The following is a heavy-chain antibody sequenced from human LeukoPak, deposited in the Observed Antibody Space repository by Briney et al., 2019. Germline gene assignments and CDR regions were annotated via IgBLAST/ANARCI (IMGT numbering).Heavy chain of an antibody. J-gene: IGHJ4*02. CDR2: ISAYNGNT. V-gene: IGHV1-18*01. Sequence: ASVKVSCKASGYTFISYGINWVRQAPGQGLEWMGWISAYNGNTNYAQKLQGRVTMTTDTSTSTAYMELRSLRSDDTAVYYCARVSPLEQLVFSDPDFDYWGQGTLVTVSS. CDR3: ARVSPLEQLVFSDPDFDY. CDR1: GYTFISYG. D-gene: IGHD6-6*01.